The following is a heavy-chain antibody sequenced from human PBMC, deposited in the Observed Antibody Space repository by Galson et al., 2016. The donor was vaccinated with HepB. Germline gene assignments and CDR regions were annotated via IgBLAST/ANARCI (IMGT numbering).Heavy chain of an antibody. CDR1: GYRFTSYW. J-gene: IGHJ5*02. CDR3: ARHIKQRTRCWFDP. D-gene: IGHD1-7*01. CDR2: TDPSDSET. Sequence: QSGAEVKKPGESLKISCKGSGYRFTSYWIAWVRQRPGKGLEWMGRTDPSDSETNYSPSFEGHVTISADESTSTAYLQWSSLKASDTAIYYCARHIKQRTRCWFDPWGQGTLVTVSS. V-gene: IGHV5-10-1*01.